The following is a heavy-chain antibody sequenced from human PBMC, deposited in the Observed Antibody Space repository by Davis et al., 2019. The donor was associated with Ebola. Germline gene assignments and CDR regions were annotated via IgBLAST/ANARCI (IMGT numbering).Heavy chain of an antibody. CDR3: AGGGGYCSGGSCYPANWFDP. CDR1: GYTFTGYY. Sequence: ASVKVSCKASGYTFTGYYMHWVRQAPGQGLEWMGWINPNSGGTNYAQKFQGRVTMTRDTSISTAYMELSRLRSDATAVYYCAGGGGYCSGGSCYPANWFDPWGQGTLVTVSS. V-gene: IGHV1-2*02. D-gene: IGHD2-15*01. CDR2: INPNSGGT. J-gene: IGHJ5*02.